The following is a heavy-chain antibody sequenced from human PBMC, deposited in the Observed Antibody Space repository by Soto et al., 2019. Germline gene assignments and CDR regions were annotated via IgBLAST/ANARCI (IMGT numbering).Heavy chain of an antibody. CDR2: INHSGSP. V-gene: IGHV4-34*01. CDR3: AFHSIRTYRPFWY. J-gene: IGHJ4*02. CDR1: GASFSDYY. Sequence: QVQLQQWGAGLLKPSETLSLTCAVYGASFSDYYWAWIRQSPGKGLEWIGEINHSGSPSYNQSLKSRVTISVDTSKDKSALKLKSVTAADTAVYFCAFHSIRTYRPFWYWGQGALLTVSS. D-gene: IGHD3-16*02.